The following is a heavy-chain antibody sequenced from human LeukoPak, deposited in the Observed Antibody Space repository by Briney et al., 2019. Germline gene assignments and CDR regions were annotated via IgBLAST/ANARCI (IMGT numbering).Heavy chain of an antibody. CDR1: GYTFTGYY. V-gene: IGHV1-2*06. Sequence: ASVKVSCKASGYTFTGYYMHWVRQAPGQGLEWMGRINPNSGGTNYAQKFQGRVTMTRDTSISTAYMELSRLRSDDTAVYYCVREGYCSGGSCYQHWGQGTLVTVSS. CDR3: VREGYCSGGSCYQH. J-gene: IGHJ4*02. CDR2: INPNSGGT. D-gene: IGHD2-15*01.